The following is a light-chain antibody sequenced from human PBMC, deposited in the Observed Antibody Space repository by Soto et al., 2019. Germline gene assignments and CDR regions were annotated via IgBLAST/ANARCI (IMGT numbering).Light chain of an antibody. V-gene: IGKV3-15*01. CDR2: GAS. CDR1: QSVRNN. J-gene: IGKJ5*01. Sequence: EIVMTQSPATLSVSPGERATLSCRASQSVRNNLAWYQQKPGQPPRLLIDGASTRATGIPARFSGSGSGTEFTLTISSLQSEDFATYYCQQYHNWPLTFGQGTRLEIK. CDR3: QQYHNWPLT.